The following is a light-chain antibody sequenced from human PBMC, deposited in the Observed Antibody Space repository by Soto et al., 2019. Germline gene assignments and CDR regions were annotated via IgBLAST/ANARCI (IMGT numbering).Light chain of an antibody. CDR1: QSLLYSNGYNY. CDR2: LGS. CDR3: MQGLQDLT. Sequence: IVMTQSPLSLPVTPGEPASISCRSSQSLLYSNGYNYLDWYLQRPGQSPQLLIYLGSNRAPGVPDRFSGSGSGTDCTLIISRVEAEDVGVYYCMQGLQDLTFGQGKRLEIQ. J-gene: IGKJ5*01. V-gene: IGKV2-28*01.